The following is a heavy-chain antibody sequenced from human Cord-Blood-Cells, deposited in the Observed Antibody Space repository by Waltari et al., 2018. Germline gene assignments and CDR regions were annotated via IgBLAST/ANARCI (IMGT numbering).Heavy chain of an antibody. CDR2: INHSGST. J-gene: IGHJ2*01. V-gene: IGHV4-34*01. D-gene: IGHD7-27*01. CDR3: ARGRWGSSLSSSSYWYFDL. CDR1: GGSFSGYY. Sequence: QVQLQQWGAGLLKPSETLSLTCAVYGGSFSGYYWSWIRQPPGKGLEWIGEINHSGSTNYNPSLKSRVTISVDTSKNQFSLKLSSVTAADTAVYYCARGRWGSSLSSSSYWYFDLWGRGTLVTVSS.